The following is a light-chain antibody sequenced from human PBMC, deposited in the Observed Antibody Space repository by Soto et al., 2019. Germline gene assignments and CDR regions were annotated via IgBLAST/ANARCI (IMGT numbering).Light chain of an antibody. CDR1: SSDVGYYNY. Sequence: QSVLTQPPSASGFPGQSVTISCTGTSSDVGYYNYVSWYQHHPGKAPKLIISDVSIRPSGVSDRFSGSKSGNTASLTISGLQAEDEADYYCSSYTTSSTQVFGTGTKVTVL. J-gene: IGLJ1*01. CDR2: DVS. V-gene: IGLV2-14*01. CDR3: SSYTTSSTQV.